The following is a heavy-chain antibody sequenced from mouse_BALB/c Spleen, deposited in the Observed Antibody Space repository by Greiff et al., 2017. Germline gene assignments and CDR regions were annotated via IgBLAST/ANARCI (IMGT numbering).Heavy chain of an antibody. V-gene: IGHV5-4*02. CDR2: ISDGGSYT. CDR1: GFTFSDYY. Sequence: EVQGVESGGGLVKPGGSLKLSCAASGFTFSDYYMYWVRQTPEKRLEWVATISDGGSYTYYPDSVKGRFTISRDNAKNNLYLQMSSLKSEDTAMYYCARPSYYGNYFDYWGQGTTLTVSS. J-gene: IGHJ2*01. D-gene: IGHD2-1*01. CDR3: ARPSYYGNYFDY.